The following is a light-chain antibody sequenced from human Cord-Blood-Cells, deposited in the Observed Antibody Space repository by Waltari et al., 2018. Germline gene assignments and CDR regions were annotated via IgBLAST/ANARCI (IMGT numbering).Light chain of an antibody. Sequence: DIQMTQPPSTLSPSAGDRVTITCRASQRISSWLAWYQQKPGKAPKLLIYKASSLESGVPSRFSGSGSGTEFTLTISSLQPDDFATYYCQQYNSYSYTFGQGTKLEIK. CDR2: KAS. V-gene: IGKV1-5*03. CDR3: QQYNSYSYT. J-gene: IGKJ2*01. CDR1: QRISSW.